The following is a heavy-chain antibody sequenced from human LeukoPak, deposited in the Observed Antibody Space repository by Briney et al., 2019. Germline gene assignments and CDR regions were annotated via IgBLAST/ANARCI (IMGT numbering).Heavy chain of an antibody. CDR1: GYSISSGYY. D-gene: IGHD3-3*01. CDR3: ARKLYYGDYFDY. Sequence: SETLSLICAVSGYSISSGYYWGWVRQPPGKGLEWIGTIYHSGYTYFNPSLKSRVTISVDTSKNQFSLKLSSVTAADTAVYYCARKLYYGDYFDYWGQGTLVTVSS. J-gene: IGHJ4*02. V-gene: IGHV4-38-2*01. CDR2: IYHSGYT.